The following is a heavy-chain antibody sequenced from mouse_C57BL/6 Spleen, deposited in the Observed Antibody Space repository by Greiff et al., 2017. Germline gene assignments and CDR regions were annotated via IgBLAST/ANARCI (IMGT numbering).Heavy chain of an antibody. D-gene: IGHD2-5*01. CDR2: IWRGGST. J-gene: IGHJ2*01. CDR1: GFSLTSYG. Sequence: QVQLQQSGPGLVQPSQSLSITCTVSGFSLTSYGVHWVRQSPGKGLEWLGVIWRGGSTAYNAAFISRLSISKDNSKSQVFFKMNSLQADDTAIYYCARDAYYSNCENCFDYWGQGTTLTVSS. CDR3: ARDAYYSNCENCFDY. V-gene: IGHV2-2*01.